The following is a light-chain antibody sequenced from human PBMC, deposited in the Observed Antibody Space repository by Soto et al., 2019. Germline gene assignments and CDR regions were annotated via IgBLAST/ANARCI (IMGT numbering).Light chain of an antibody. J-gene: IGLJ2*01. CDR1: SIDVGAYYY. V-gene: IGLV2-8*01. CDR3: SSYGGGPTYGVV. Sequence: QSALTQPPSASGSPGQSVTIACTGASIDVGAYYYVYWYQQYPGNTPKLIISEVNKRPSGVPDRFSGSKSGNTASLTVSGLQTEEEADYYCSSYGGGPTYGVVFGGGTKLTVL. CDR2: EVN.